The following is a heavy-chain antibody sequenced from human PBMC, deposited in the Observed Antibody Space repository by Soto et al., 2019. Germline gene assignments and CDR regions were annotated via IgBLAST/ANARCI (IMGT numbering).Heavy chain of an antibody. CDR2: IKQDGSEK. CDR3: ARDYCSGGSCYPAPTAFDI. V-gene: IGHV3-7*01. D-gene: IGHD2-15*01. Sequence: GSLRLSCAASGFTFSSYWMSWVRQAPGKGLEWVANIKQDGSEKYYVDSVKGRFTISRDNAKNSLYLQMNSLRAEDTAVYYCARDYCSGGSCYPAPTAFDIWGQGNMVPVSS. J-gene: IGHJ3*02. CDR1: GFTFSSYW.